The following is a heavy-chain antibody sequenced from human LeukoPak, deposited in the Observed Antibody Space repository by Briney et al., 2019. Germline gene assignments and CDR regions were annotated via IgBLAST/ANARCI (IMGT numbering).Heavy chain of an antibody. CDR3: ARRGIYDTPYYFDY. Sequence: SGTLSLTCAVSGGSISSSNWWSWVRQPPGKGREWIGEIYHSGSTNYNPSLKSRVTISVDKSKNQFSLKLSSVTAADTAVYYCARRGIYDTPYYFDYWGQGTLVTVSS. V-gene: IGHV4-4*02. J-gene: IGHJ4*02. CDR2: IYHSGST. CDR1: GGSISSSNW. D-gene: IGHD3-22*01.